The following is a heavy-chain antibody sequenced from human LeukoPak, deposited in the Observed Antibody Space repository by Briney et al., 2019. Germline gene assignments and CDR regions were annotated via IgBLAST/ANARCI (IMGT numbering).Heavy chain of an antibody. Sequence: GGSLRLSCVASGFTFGKYWMSWVRQAPGKGLEWVANIKLDGSEKNYVDSVKGRFTISRDNTKNSLYLQMNSLRAEETAVFYCARDQYDTWSRRGNFDSWGQGTLVIVSS. CDR1: GFTFGKYW. J-gene: IGHJ4*02. CDR3: ARDQYDTWSRRGNFDS. V-gene: IGHV3-7*03. D-gene: IGHD3-3*01. CDR2: IKLDGSEK.